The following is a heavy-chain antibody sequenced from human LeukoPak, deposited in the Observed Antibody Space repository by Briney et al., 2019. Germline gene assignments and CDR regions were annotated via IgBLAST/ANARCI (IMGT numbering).Heavy chain of an antibody. CDR3: AKGCGRTCYSDFDY. CDR1: GFTFGSYA. Sequence: GGSLRLSCAASGFTFGSYAMHWVRQAPGKGLEWVAVISYDGSSKYCADSVKGRFTISRDYSKNTLYLLMNSLRAEDTAVYYCAKGCGRTCYSDFDYWGLGTLVTVSS. J-gene: IGHJ4*02. D-gene: IGHD2-21*02. V-gene: IGHV3-30-3*01. CDR2: ISYDGSSK.